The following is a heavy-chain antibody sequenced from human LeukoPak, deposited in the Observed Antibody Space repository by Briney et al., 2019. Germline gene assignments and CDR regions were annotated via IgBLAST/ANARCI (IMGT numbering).Heavy chain of an antibody. CDR1: GYTFTSYD. CDR2: MNPNSGNT. V-gene: IGHV1-8*01. D-gene: IGHD1-26*01. J-gene: IGHJ6*03. Sequence: GASVKVSCKASGYTFTSYDINWVRQATGQGLEWMGWMNPNSGNTGYAQKFQGRVTMTRNTSISTAYTELSSLRSEDTAVYYCARVPSRRNSRPRGNYYYMDVWGKGTTVTVSS. CDR3: ARVPSRRNSRPRGNYYYMDV.